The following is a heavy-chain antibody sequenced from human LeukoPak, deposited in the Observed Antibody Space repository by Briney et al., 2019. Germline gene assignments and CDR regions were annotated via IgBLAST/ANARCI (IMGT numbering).Heavy chain of an antibody. CDR1: GFTFSSYS. Sequence: GGSLRLSCAASGFTFSSYSMNWVRQAPGKGLEWVSSISSSSSYIYYADSVKGRFTISRDNAKNSLYLQMNSLRAEDTAVYYCARGGYCGGDCYSTYYYYGMDVWGQGTTVTVPS. D-gene: IGHD2-21*02. V-gene: IGHV3-21*01. J-gene: IGHJ6*02. CDR2: ISSSSSYI. CDR3: ARGGYCGGDCYSTYYYYGMDV.